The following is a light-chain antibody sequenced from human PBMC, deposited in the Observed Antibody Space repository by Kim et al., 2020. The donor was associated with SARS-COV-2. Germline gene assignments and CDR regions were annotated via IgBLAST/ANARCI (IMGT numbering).Light chain of an antibody. CDR2: GKN. Sequence: ALGQTVRITCQGDSLRSYYASWYQQKPGQAPILVIYGKNNRPSGIPDRFSGSSSGNTASLTITGAQAEDEADYYCHSRDSSGNHQVFGGGTKLTVL. CDR3: HSRDSSGNHQV. CDR1: SLRSYY. J-gene: IGLJ2*01. V-gene: IGLV3-19*01.